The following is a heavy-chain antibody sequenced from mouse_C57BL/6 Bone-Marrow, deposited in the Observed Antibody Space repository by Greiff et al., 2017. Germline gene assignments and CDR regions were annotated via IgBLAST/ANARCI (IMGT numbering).Heavy chain of an antibody. CDR1: GYTFTSYW. J-gene: IGHJ2*01. CDR3: ARELRRFDY. V-gene: IGHV1-52*01. D-gene: IGHD2-4*01. Sequence: QVQLQQPGAELVRPGSSVKLSCKASGYTFTSYWLHWVKQRPIQGLEWIGNIDPSDSETHYNQQFKDKATLTVDKSSSTAYMQLSILTSEDSAVYYCARELRRFDYWGQGTTLTVSS. CDR2: IDPSDSET.